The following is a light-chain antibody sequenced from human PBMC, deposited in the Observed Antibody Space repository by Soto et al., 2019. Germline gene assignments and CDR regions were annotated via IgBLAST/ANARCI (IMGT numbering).Light chain of an antibody. CDR1: SSDVGGYNY. CDR2: DVS. V-gene: IGLV2-14*03. Sequence: QSALTQPASVSGSPGQSITITCTGTSSDVGGYNYVSWYQQHPGKAPKVLISDVSNRPSGISNRFSGSKSGNTASLTISGLQAEDEADYYCSSYTIIDTWVFGTGTKLTVL. CDR3: SSYTIIDTWV. J-gene: IGLJ1*01.